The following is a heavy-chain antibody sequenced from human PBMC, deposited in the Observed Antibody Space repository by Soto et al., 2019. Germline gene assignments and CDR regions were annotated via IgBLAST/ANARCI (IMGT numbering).Heavy chain of an antibody. Sequence: QVQLVESGGGVVQPGRSLRLSCAASGFTFSSYGMHWVRQAPGKGLEWVAVIWYDGSNKYYADSVKGRLTISRDDSNKTVSLQMNSLRAEDTAVYFCVRDSGWLFDSWGQGTLVTVSS. D-gene: IGHD6-19*01. CDR2: IWYDGSNK. CDR3: VRDSGWLFDS. CDR1: GFTFSSYG. J-gene: IGHJ4*02. V-gene: IGHV3-33*01.